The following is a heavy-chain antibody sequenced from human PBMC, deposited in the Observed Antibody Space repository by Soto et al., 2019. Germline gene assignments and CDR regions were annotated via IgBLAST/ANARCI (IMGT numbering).Heavy chain of an antibody. CDR3: ARIHGPSDNYVLDY. D-gene: IGHD1-1*01. CDR2: IDWADDK. CDR1: GFSFTTRAMC. J-gene: IGHJ4*02. V-gene: IGHV2-70*13. Sequence: SGPTLVNPTQTLTLTRTFSGFSFTTRAMCVSWIRQPPGKALEWLALIDWADDKYYSTSLKTRLTISKDTSKNQVVLTMTNVDPVDTATYYCARIHGPSDNYVLDYWGQGTLVTVSS.